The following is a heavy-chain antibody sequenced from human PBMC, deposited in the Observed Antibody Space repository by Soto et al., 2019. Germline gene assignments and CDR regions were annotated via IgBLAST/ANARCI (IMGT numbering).Heavy chain of an antibody. J-gene: IGHJ4*01. CDR1: GFTFRSYA. CDR2: ISGSGGST. Sequence: LRLSCAASGFTFRSYAMSWVRQAPGKGLEWVSGISGSGGSTYYADSVKGRFTIARDNSKNTLYLQMNSLRAEDTAVYYCAKDPHPFDYWGLGTLVTVSS. V-gene: IGHV3-23*01. CDR3: AKDPHPFDY.